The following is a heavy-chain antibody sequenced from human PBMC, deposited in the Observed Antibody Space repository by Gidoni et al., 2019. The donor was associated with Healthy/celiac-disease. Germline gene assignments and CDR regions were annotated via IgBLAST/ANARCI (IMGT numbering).Heavy chain of an antibody. Sequence: EVQLVESGGGLVQPGRSLRLSCAASGFTFDDYVMHWVRQAPGKGLEWVSGFSWNSGSIGYADSVKGRFTISRDNAKNSLYLQMNSLRAEDTALYYCAKDRGRPYYYYGMDVWGQGTTVTVSS. CDR3: AKDRGRPYYYYGMDV. J-gene: IGHJ6*02. CDR2: FSWNSGSI. D-gene: IGHD3-16*01. CDR1: GFTFDDYV. V-gene: IGHV3-9*01.